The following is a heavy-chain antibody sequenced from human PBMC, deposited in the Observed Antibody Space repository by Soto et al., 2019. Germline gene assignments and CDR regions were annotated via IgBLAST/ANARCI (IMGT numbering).Heavy chain of an antibody. CDR3: AKVEMGWFAH. V-gene: IGHV3-23*01. CDR2: ISGSGGHT. J-gene: IGHJ5*02. CDR1: GFSFFSYA. Sequence: GGSLRLSCAGSGFSFFSYAMSWVRQAPGKGLEWVSTISGSGGHTYYADSVKGRFVVSRDNDKNTVYLHMNSLTGEDTAIYFCAKVEMGWFAHWGQGTQVTVSS. D-gene: IGHD2-8*01.